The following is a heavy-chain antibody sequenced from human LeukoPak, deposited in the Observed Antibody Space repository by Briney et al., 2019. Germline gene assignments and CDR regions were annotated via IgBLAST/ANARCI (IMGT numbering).Heavy chain of an antibody. CDR3: ARDLMATDIVVVPAAMAPDYYYYMDV. J-gene: IGHJ6*03. Sequence: ASVKVSCKASGYTFTGYYMHWVRQAPGQGLEGMGWINPNSGGTNYAQKFRGRVTMTRDTSISTAYMELSRLRSDDTAVYYCARDLMATDIVVVPAAMAPDYYYYMDVWGKGTTVTVSS. CDR2: INPNSGGT. D-gene: IGHD2-2*01. V-gene: IGHV1-2*02. CDR1: GYTFTGYY.